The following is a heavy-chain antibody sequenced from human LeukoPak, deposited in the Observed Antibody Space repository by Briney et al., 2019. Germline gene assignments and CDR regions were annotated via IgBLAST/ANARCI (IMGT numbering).Heavy chain of an antibody. V-gene: IGHV4-59*01. CDR1: GGSISSYY. CDR3: ARRTGKAAFDY. Sequence: SETLSLTCTVSGGSISSYYWSWIRQPPGKGLEWIGYIYYSGSTNYNPSLKSRVTISVDTSKNQFSLRLSSVTAADTAVYYCARRTGKAAFDYWGQGTLVTVSS. CDR2: IYYSGST. D-gene: IGHD1-14*01. J-gene: IGHJ4*02.